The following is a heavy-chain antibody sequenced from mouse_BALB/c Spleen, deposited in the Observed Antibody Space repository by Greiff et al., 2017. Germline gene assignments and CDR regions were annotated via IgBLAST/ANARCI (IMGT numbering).Heavy chain of an antibody. J-gene: IGHJ3*01. Sequence: DVQLQESGPSLVKPSQTLSLSCSVSGYSFTSGYWNWIRKFPGNKLEYMGYISYSGSTYYNPSLKSRISITRDTTKNQYYLQLNSVTTEDTATYYCATTGAAYWGQGTLVTVAA. D-gene: IGHD4-1*02. CDR1: GYSFTSGY. CDR2: ISYSGST. V-gene: IGHV3-8*02. CDR3: ATTGAAY.